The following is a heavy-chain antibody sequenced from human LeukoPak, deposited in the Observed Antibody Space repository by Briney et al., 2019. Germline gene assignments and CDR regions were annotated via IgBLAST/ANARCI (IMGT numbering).Heavy chain of an antibody. CDR3: AKFIAAPYYYYYMDV. V-gene: IGHV3-74*01. D-gene: IGHD6-6*01. CDR1: GFTFRSYW. Sequence: PGGYLRLSFATPGFTFRSYWRPSVRQAPGKGLVWGSRTSSDGSRTNYADSVKGRLTISRDNAKNTLYLQMNSLRAEDTAVYYCAKFIAAPYYYYYMDVWGKGTTVTVSS. J-gene: IGHJ6*03. CDR2: TSSDGSRT.